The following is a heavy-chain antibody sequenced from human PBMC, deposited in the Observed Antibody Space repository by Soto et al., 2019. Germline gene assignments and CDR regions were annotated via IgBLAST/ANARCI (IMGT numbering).Heavy chain of an antibody. J-gene: IGHJ6*02. CDR2: TYYRSKWYN. CDR1: GDSVSSNSAA. CDR3: ARDLAAAAGTHYYYGMDV. Sequence: SQTLSHTCAISGDSVSSNSAAWNWIRQSPSRGLEWLGRTYYRSKWYNDYAVSVKSRITINPDTSKNQFSLQLNSVTPEDTAVYYCARDLAAAAGTHYYYGMDVWGQGTTVTVSS. D-gene: IGHD6-13*01. V-gene: IGHV6-1*01.